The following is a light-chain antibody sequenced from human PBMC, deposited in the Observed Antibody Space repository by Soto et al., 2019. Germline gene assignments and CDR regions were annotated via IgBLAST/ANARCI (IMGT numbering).Light chain of an antibody. CDR1: QSVSSSY. J-gene: IGKJ1*01. V-gene: IGKV3-20*01. CDR2: GAS. CDR3: QQYDNSPQT. Sequence: EIVLTQSPGTLSLSPGERATLSCRASQSVSSSYLAWYQQKPGQAPRLLIYGASSRATGIPDRFSGSGSGTDFTLTISRLEPEDFAVYYCQQYDNSPQTFDQGTKVEIK.